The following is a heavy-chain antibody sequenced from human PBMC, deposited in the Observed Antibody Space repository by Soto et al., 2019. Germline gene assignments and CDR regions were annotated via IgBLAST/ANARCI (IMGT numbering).Heavy chain of an antibody. V-gene: IGHV4-30-4*01. CDR3: ARHDAYYDSSGYYYYGSFDY. D-gene: IGHD3-22*01. Sequence: SETLSLTCTVSGGSISSGDYYWSWIRQPPGKGLEWIGYIYYSGSTYYNPSLKSRVTISVDTSKNQFSLKLSSVTAADTAVYYCARHDAYYDSSGYYYYGSFDYWGQGTLVTVSS. CDR1: GGSISSGDYY. CDR2: IYYSGST. J-gene: IGHJ4*02.